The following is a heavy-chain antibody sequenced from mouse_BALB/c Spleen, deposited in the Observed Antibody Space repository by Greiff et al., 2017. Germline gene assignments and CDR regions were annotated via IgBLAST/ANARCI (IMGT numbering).Heavy chain of an antibody. J-gene: IGHJ4*01. D-gene: IGHD1-1*01. CDR1: GYTFTDYN. CDR2: IYPYNGGT. V-gene: IGHV1S29*02. Sequence: VQLQQSGPELVKPGASVKISCKASGYTFTDYNMHWVKQSPGKSLEWIGYIYPYNGGTGYNQKFKSKATLTVDNSSSTAYMELRSLTSEDSAVYYCAREGGLYYGSSYGAMDYWGQGTSVTVSS. CDR3: AREGGLYYGSSYGAMDY.